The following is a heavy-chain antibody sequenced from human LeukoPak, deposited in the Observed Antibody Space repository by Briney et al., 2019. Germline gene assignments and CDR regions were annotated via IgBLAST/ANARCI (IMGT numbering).Heavy chain of an antibody. CDR1: GFTFRNYA. J-gene: IGHJ3*02. Sequence: GGSLRLSCAASGFTFRNYAMHWVRQSPGKGLEWVGDIRYGGDTTDYSDTMNGRFTISRHDSKTLLYLQIDSLTVEYTAWYSCLRAYCDVPACQGRAPFDIWGEGTMVTVSS. D-gene: IGHD3-16*01. V-gene: IGHV3-30*04. CDR2: IRYGGDTT. CDR3: LRAYCDVPACQGRAPFDI.